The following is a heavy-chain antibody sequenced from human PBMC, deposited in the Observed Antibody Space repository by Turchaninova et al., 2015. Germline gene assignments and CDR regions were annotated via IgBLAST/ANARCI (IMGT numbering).Heavy chain of an antibody. CDR3: ARIDYGDDY. V-gene: IGHV2-70*04. J-gene: IGHJ4*02. CDR2: IYWHDDK. D-gene: IGHD4-17*01. CDR1: GFSLSTPLMR. Sequence: QVTLKESGPALVKPTQTLTLTCTFSGFSLSTPLMRVSWIVQPPGRALEWLGCIYWHDDKYYSTSLKTRLTISKDTPKNQVVLTMTNMDPVDTATYYCARIDYGDDYWGQGTLVTVSS.